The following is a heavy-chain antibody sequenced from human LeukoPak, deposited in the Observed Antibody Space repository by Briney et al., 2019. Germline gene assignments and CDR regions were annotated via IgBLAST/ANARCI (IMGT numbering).Heavy chain of an antibody. CDR3: ARRGSGASLEYYFDL. CDR1: GGSISSYY. J-gene: IGHJ2*01. V-gene: IGHV4-59*08. Sequence: SETLSLTCTVSGGSISSYYWSWIRQPPGKGLEYIGYIYYSGNTNSNPSLNSRVTISVDTPKNQFSLKLSSVTAADTAVYYCARRGSGASLEYYFDLWGRGTLVTVSS. D-gene: IGHD1-14*01. CDR2: IYYSGNT.